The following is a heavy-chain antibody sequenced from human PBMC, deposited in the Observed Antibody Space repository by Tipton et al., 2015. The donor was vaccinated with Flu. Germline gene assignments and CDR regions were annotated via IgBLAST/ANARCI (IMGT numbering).Heavy chain of an antibody. CDR2: IYHSGST. V-gene: IGHV4-39*07. CDR3: ARVGAVTMVRGLAFDAFDI. D-gene: IGHD3-10*01. CDR1: GASISSESYY. J-gene: IGHJ3*02. Sequence: TLSLTCTVSGASISSESYYWGWIRQPPGKGLEWIGNIYHSGSTNYNPSLKSRVTISLDKSKNQFSLNLSSVTAADTAVYYCARVGAVTMVRGLAFDAFDIWGLGKMVAVSS.